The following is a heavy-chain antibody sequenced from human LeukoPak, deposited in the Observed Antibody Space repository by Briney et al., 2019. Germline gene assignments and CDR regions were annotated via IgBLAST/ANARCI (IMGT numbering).Heavy chain of an antibody. CDR1: GYTFTSYD. Sequence: GASVKVSCKASGYTFTSYDMYWVRQAPGQRLEWMGWINAGNGNTKYSQKFQGRVTITRDTSASTAYMELSSLRSEDTAVYYCARAPKYSNGFDYWGQGTLVTVSS. D-gene: IGHD5-18*01. J-gene: IGHJ4*02. V-gene: IGHV1-3*01. CDR3: ARAPKYSNGFDY. CDR2: INAGNGNT.